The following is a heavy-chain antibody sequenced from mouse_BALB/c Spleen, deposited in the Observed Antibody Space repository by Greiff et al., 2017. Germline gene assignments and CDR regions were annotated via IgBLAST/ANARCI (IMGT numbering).Heavy chain of an antibody. V-gene: IGHV14-3*02. CDR2: IDPANGNT. CDR1: GFNIKDTY. D-gene: IGHD2-14*01. Sequence: VQLKESGAELVKPGASVKLSCTASGFNIKDTYMHWVKQRPEQGLEWIGRIDPANGNTKYDPKFQGKATITADTSSNTAYLQLSSLTSEDTAVYYCARKGVRRAMDYWGQGTSVTVSS. CDR3: ARKGVRRAMDY. J-gene: IGHJ4*01.